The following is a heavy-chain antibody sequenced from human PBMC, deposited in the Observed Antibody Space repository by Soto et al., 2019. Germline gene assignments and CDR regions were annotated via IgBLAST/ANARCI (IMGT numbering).Heavy chain of an antibody. J-gene: IGHJ4*02. CDR2: ISGSGGST. Sequence: GGSLRLSCAASGFTFSNSAISWVRQAPGKGLEWVSVISGSGGSTYYADSVKGRFTISRDNSKKTLYLQMNSLRAEDTALYYCAKDLPGYNSGPSDYWGQGTLVTVS. V-gene: IGHV3-23*01. CDR3: AKDLPGYNSGPSDY. CDR1: GFTFSNSA. D-gene: IGHD6-25*01.